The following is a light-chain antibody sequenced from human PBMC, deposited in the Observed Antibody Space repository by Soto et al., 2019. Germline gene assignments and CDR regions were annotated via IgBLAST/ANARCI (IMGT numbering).Light chain of an antibody. V-gene: IGLV2-14*03. Sequence: QSVLTQPASLAGSPGQSITISCIGTSRDVGGFNFVSWYQHHPGKAPKLMIYGVTNRPSGVSDRFSGSKSGNTASLTISGLQAEDEADYYCSSYTSSSPLVFGSGTKVTVL. CDR2: GVT. J-gene: IGLJ1*01. CDR1: SRDVGGFNF. CDR3: SSYTSSSPLV.